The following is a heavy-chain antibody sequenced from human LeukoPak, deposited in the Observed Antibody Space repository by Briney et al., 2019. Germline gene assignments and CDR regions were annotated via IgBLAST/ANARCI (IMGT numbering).Heavy chain of an antibody. J-gene: IGHJ4*02. CDR1: GFIFTDYW. Sequence: ESVQLSCKGSGFIFTDYWIGWVRLMPGKGLEWMAIVYPIDSDTRYTPSFEGQVTTSADRSISSAYLQLRSLQASDTAMYYCVRGGGDSRDFDYWGQGSLVTVSS. V-gene: IGHV5-51*01. CDR3: VRGGGDSRDFDY. CDR2: VYPIDSDT. D-gene: IGHD2-21*02.